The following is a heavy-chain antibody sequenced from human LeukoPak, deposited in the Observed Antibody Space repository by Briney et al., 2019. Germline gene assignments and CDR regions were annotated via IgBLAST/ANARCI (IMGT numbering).Heavy chain of an antibody. CDR3: ARGTGGYKRYYFDY. CDR2: ISSSSSTI. V-gene: IGHV3-48*04. J-gene: IGHJ4*02. Sequence: GGSLRLSCAASGFTFSSYSMNWVRQAPGKGLEWVSYISSSSSTIYYADSVKGRFTISRDNAKNSLYLQMNSLRAEDTAVYYCARGTGGYKRYYFDYWGQGTLVTVSS. CDR1: GFTFSSYS. D-gene: IGHD5-24*01.